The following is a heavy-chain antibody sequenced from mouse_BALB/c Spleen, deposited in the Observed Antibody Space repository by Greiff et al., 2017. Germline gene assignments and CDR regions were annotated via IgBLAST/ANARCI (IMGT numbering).Heavy chain of an antibody. CDR1: GFTFSSYA. Sequence: EVHLVESGGGLVKPGGSLKLSCAASGFTFSSYAMSWVRQTPEKRLEWVASISSGGSTYYPDSVKGRFTISRDNARNILYLQMSSLRSEDTAMYYCARRWLLPEYYAMDYWGQGTSVTVSS. CDR2: ISSGGST. V-gene: IGHV5-6-5*01. CDR3: ARRWLLPEYYAMDY. D-gene: IGHD2-3*01. J-gene: IGHJ4*01.